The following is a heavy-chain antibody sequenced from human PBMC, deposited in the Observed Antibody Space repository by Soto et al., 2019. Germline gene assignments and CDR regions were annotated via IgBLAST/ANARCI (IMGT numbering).Heavy chain of an antibody. CDR3: ARGKDFGVVIPSKTNWFDP. D-gene: IGHD3-3*01. CDR1: GYTFTNYG. Sequence: QVQLVQSGAEVKKTGASVKVSCKASGYTFTNYGLSWVRQAPGQGLAWMGWISPYNGYTNYAQKLQGRVTMTTDTSTSKAYMELRSLRSDDTAVYYCARGKDFGVVIPSKTNWFDPWGQGTLVTVSS. V-gene: IGHV1-18*01. CDR2: ISPYNGYT. J-gene: IGHJ5*02.